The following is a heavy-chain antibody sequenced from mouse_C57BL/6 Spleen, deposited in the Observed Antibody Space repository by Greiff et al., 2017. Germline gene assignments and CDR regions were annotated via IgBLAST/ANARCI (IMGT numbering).Heavy chain of an antibody. D-gene: IGHD3-2*02. CDR2: IWWDDDK. J-gene: IGHJ4*01. Sequence: QVTLKVCGPGILQPSQTLSLTCSFSGFSLSTFGMGVGWIRQPSGKGLEWLAHIWWDDDKYYNPALKSRLTISKDTSKNQVFLKIANVDTADTATYYCARIEGDSSGLYYAMDYWGQGTSVTVSS. CDR3: ARIEGDSSGLYYAMDY. CDR1: GFSLSTFGMG. V-gene: IGHV8-8*01.